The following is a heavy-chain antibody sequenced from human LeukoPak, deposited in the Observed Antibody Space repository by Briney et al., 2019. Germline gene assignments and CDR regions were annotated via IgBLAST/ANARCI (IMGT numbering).Heavy chain of an antibody. V-gene: IGHV4-34*01. CDR2: VYSSGTP. CDR1: GGSFSGYY. J-gene: IGHJ4*02. Sequence: SETLSLTCAVYGGSFSGYYWSWIRQPPGKGLEWIGSVYSSGTPYYNPSLNSRVTISVDTSKNQFSLKLSSVTAADTAVYYCARHDRVLVIAYWGQGTLVTVSS. D-gene: IGHD3-9*01. CDR3: ARHDRVLVIAY.